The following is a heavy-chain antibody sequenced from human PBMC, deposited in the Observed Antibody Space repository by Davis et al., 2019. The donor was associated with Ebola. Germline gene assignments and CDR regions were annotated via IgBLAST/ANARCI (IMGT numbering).Heavy chain of an antibody. CDR2: VSYDGRHK. J-gene: IGHJ6*02. V-gene: IGHV3-30*18. D-gene: IGHD3-10*01. Sequence: GESLKISCAASGFTFSSYGMHWVRQAPGKGLQWVAVVSYDGRHKYYADSVKGRFTISRDNSKNTFNLQMNSLTAEDTAVYYCAKPLLYYYYGMDVWGQGTTVTVSS. CDR3: AKPLLYYYYGMDV. CDR1: GFTFSSYG.